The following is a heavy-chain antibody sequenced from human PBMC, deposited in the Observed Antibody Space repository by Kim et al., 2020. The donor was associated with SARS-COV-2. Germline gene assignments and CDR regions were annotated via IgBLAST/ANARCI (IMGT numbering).Heavy chain of an antibody. D-gene: IGHD6-19*01. J-gene: IGHJ4*02. CDR3: TRGTVGGTRDPDY. V-gene: IGHV3-7*01. CDR2: IKQDGSEK. CDR1: GFTFSTYW. Sequence: GGSLRLSCAASGFTFSTYWMTWVRQAPGKGLAWVASIKQDGSEKYPVDSVKGRFTISRDNAKNSLYLQMNGLRADDTAVYYCTRGTVGGTRDPDYWGQGT.